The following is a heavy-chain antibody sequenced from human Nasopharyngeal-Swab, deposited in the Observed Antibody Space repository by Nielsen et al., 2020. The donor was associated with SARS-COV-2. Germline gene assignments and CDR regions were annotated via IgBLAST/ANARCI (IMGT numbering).Heavy chain of an antibody. V-gene: IGHV4-34*01. J-gene: IGHJ5*02. CDR1: GGSFSGYY. Sequence: SETLSLTCAVSGGSFSGYYWSWIRQPPGKGLEWIGEINHSGSTNYNPSLKSRVTISVDTSKNQFSLKLSSVTAADTAVYYCARPYYDSSGYDAWFDPWGQGTLVTVSS. CDR3: ARPYYDSSGYDAWFDP. CDR2: INHSGST. D-gene: IGHD3-22*01.